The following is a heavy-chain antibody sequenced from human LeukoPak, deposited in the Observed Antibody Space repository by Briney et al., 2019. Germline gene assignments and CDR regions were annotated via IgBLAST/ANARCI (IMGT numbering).Heavy chain of an antibody. Sequence: PSETLSLTCTVSGGSICSYYWSWIRQPPGKGVEWIGYIYYSGSTNYNPSLKSRVTISVDTSKNQFSLKLSSVTAADTAVYYCARVGEVGATIIDYWGQGTLVTVSS. CDR3: ARVGEVGATIIDY. V-gene: IGHV4-59*01. J-gene: IGHJ4*02. CDR2: IYYSGST. D-gene: IGHD1-26*01. CDR1: GGSICSYY.